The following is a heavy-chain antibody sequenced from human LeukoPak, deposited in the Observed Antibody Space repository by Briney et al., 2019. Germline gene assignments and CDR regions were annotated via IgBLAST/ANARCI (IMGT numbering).Heavy chain of an antibody. CDR1: GYTLTEFS. CDR3: ATERPDLMIPIAPFDS. Sequence: ASVKVSCKVSGYTLTEFSIHWVRQIPGKGLEWLAGFDPEFGETFYAQKFQGRVTMTDDTSTDAAYMELSNLRSEDTALYYCATERPDLMIPIAPFDSWGQGTLVTVSS. J-gene: IGHJ4*02. D-gene: IGHD3-22*01. CDR2: FDPEFGET. V-gene: IGHV1-24*01.